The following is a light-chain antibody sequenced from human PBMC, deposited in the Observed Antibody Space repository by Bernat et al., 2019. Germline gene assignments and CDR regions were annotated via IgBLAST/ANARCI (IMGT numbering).Light chain of an antibody. J-gene: IGKJ1*01. CDR1: QSFGSTY. Sequence: ECVLTQSPGILSLSPGERATLFCRASQSFGSTYLAWYQQKPGQAPRLPIYGISSRASGIPDRFSGSGAGTDFTLSISRLEPEDFAVYYCQKYGSSLWTFGQGTKVEIK. V-gene: IGKV3-20*01. CDR2: GIS. CDR3: QKYGSSLWT.